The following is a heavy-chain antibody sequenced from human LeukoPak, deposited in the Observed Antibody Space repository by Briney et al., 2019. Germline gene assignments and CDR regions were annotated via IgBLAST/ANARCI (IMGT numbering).Heavy chain of an antibody. CDR1: GGSISSYY. CDR2: IYDSGST. J-gene: IGHJ4*02. Sequence: SETLSLTCTVSGGSISSYYWSWLRQPPGKGLEWIGYIYDSGSTNYNPSIKSRVATSSDTSKNQISLKLSSVPGADTAVYYCARHGGVGGYSFDYWGQGTLVTVSS. CDR3: ARHGGVGGYSFDY. V-gene: IGHV4-59*08. D-gene: IGHD3-3*01.